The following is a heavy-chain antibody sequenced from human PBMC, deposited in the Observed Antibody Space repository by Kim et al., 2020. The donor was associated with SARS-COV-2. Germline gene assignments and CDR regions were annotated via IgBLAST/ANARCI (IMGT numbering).Heavy chain of an antibody. V-gene: IGHV4-59*01. CDR2: T. Sequence: TNYYPARKSQVTISVDASKNQFSLKLSSVTAADTAVCYCARDWGGYAFDIWGQGTMVTVSS. J-gene: IGHJ3*02. D-gene: IGHD3-3*01. CDR3: ARDWGGYAFDI.